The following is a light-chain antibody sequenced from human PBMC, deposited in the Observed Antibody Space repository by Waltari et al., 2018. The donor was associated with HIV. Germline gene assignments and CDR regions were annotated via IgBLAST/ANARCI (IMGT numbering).Light chain of an antibody. V-gene: IGKV3-20*01. Sequence: EIVLTQSPGTLSLSPGERAILSCRASQSVGSIYLNWYQQKPGQAPRVLIYGASSRATGIPDRFSGSGSGTDFSLTISRLEHEDFAVYYCQQSGSSITFGQGTRLEIK. CDR3: QQSGSSIT. CDR1: QSVGSIY. J-gene: IGKJ5*01. CDR2: GAS.